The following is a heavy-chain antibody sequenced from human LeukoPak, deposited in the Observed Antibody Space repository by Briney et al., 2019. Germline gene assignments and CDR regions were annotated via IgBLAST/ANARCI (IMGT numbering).Heavy chain of an antibody. J-gene: IGHJ4*02. CDR3: AKDGTRIAVAGGFDY. Sequence: GGSLRLSCAASGFTFSSYAMHWVRQAPGKGLEWVSGISWNSGSIGYADSVKGRFTISRDNAKNSLYLQMNSLRAEDTALYYCAKDGTRIAVAGGFDYWGQGTLVTVSS. CDR2: ISWNSGSI. V-gene: IGHV3-9*01. D-gene: IGHD6-19*01. CDR1: GFTFSSYA.